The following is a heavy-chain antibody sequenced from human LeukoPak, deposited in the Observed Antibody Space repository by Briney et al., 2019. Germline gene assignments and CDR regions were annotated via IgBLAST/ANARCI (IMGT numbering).Heavy chain of an antibody. V-gene: IGHV3-23*01. D-gene: IGHD3-10*01. J-gene: IGHJ5*02. CDR2: ISGTGDRT. Sequence: PGGSLRLSCAASGFTFSSSGMIWVRQAPGKGLEWVSAISGTGDRTYHADSVKGRFTISRDNFKNTLYLHMNSLRAEDTAVYYCAKGYYASGSYRWFDPWGQGTLVTVSS. CDR3: AKGYYASGSYRWFDP. CDR1: GFTFSSSG.